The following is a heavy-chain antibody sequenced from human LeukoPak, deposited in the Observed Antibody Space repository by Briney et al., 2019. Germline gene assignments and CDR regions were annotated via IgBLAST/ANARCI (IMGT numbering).Heavy chain of an antibody. D-gene: IGHD1-26*01. Sequence: SETLSLTCTVSGGSISRYYWSWIRQPPGKGLEWIGYIYYSGSTNYNPSLKSRVTISVDTSKNQFSLKLSSVTAADTAVYYCARNIVGPRQVDYWGQGTLVTVSS. CDR1: GGSISRYY. CDR2: IYYSGST. CDR3: ARNIVGPRQVDY. V-gene: IGHV4-59*01. J-gene: IGHJ4*02.